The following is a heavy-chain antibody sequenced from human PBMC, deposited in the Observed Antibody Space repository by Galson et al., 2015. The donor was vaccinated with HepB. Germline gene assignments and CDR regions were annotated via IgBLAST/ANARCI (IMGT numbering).Heavy chain of an antibody. CDR2: IYWDDDK. CDR3: AHSGTLSPGITAADNSGWFDP. V-gene: IGHV2-5*02. Sequence: PALVKPTQTLTLTCTFSGFSLSTSGVGVGWIRQPPGKALEWLALIYWDDDKRYSPSLKSRLTITKDTSKNQVVLTMTNMEPVDTATYYCAHSGTLSPGITAADNSGWFDPWGQGTLVTVSS. J-gene: IGHJ5*02. CDR1: GFSLSTSGVG. D-gene: IGHD6-13*01.